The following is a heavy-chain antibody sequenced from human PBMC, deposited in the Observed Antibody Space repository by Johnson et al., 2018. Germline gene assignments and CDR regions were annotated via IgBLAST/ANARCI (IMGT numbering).Heavy chain of an antibody. CDR2: IYYTGST. CDR3: ARDGPTGITMSMDA. J-gene: IGHJ6*03. V-gene: IGHV4-59*01. D-gene: IGHD3-10*02. CDR1: GDSISTFS. Sequence: QVQLQESGPGLVKPSETLSLTCTVSGDSISTFSWTWIRQSPGKGLEWIGYIYYTGSTTYNPSLKSRVPMSLDTSKNQFSLNLTSVTAADTSGYYCARDGPTGITMSMDAWGKGTTVTVSS.